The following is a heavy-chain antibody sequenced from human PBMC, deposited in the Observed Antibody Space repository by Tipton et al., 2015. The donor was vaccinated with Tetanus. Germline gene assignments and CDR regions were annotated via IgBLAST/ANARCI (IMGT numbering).Heavy chain of an antibody. CDR3: ARDQARGARGWNYFDC. J-gene: IGHJ4*02. Sequence: TLSLTCTVSGGSIISGGYYWSWIRQHPGKGLEWIGDIYSSGSTYYNPSLKSRVTISVDTSKNQFSLNLNSVTAADTAVYYCARDQARGARGWNYFDCWGQGALGAVSS. CDR1: GGSIISGGYY. D-gene: IGHD1-26*01. V-gene: IGHV4-31*03. CDR2: IYSSGST.